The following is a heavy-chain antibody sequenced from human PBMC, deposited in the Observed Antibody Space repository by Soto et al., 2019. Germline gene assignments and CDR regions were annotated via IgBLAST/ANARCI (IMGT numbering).Heavy chain of an antibody. Sequence: QVQLHQWGAGLLQPSETLSLTCAIDGGSFTGYYWSWIRQAPGEGLEWIGEINHGGATNVHPSLKSRIIISMAASKNQFSVNLRSVTAAYPAIYFCARGRLHLAPGTRLRYYAMDVWGQGTTVIISS. CDR1: GGSFTGYY. CDR3: ARGRLHLAPGTRLRYYAMDV. D-gene: IGHD4-4*01. CDR2: INHGGAT. J-gene: IGHJ6*02. V-gene: IGHV4-34*01.